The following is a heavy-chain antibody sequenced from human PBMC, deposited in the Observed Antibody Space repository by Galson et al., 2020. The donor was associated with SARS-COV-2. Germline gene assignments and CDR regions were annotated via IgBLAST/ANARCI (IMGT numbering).Heavy chain of an antibody. CDR3: ARGGKYQLLFRYYYYYGMDV. CDR2: IKQDGSEK. V-gene: IGHV3-7*01. CDR1: GFTFSSYA. Sequence: GGSLRLSYAASGFTFSSYAMSWVRQAPGKGLEWVANIKQDGSEKYYVDSVKGRFTISRDNAKNSLYLQMNSLRAEDTAVYYCARGGKYQLLFRYYYYYGMDVWGQGTTVTVSS. D-gene: IGHD2-2*01. J-gene: IGHJ6*02.